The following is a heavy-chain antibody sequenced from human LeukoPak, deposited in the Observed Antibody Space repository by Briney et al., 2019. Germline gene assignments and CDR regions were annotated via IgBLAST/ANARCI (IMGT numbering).Heavy chain of an antibody. CDR2: INSDGSST. CDR1: GFTFSSYW. D-gene: IGHD5-24*01. J-gene: IGHJ5*02. V-gene: IGHV3-74*01. Sequence: QPRGSLRLSCAASGFTFSSYWMHWVRQAPGKGLVWVSRINSDGSSTSYADSVKGRFTISRDNAKNTLYLQMNSLRAEDTAVYYCARVEDGYENWFDPWGQGTLVTVSS. CDR3: ARVEDGYENWFDP.